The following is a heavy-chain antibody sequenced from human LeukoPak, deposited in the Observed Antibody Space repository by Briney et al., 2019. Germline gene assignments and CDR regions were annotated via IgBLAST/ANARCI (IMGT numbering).Heavy chain of an antibody. Sequence: PSETLSLTPTVSSGTISSNYWSWIRQPPGKGLEWIGYIYHSGSTNYNPSLKSRVTISIDTYKKQFSLKLSSVTAADAAVYYCARFYGTIWGWVDFWGQGTLVTVS. CDR3: ARFYGTIWGWVDF. V-gene: IGHV4-59*08. J-gene: IGHJ4*02. D-gene: IGHD2-2*01. CDR2: IYHSGST. CDR1: SGTISSNY.